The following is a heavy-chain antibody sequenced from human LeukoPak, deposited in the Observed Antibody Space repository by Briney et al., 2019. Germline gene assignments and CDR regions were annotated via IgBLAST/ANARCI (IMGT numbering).Heavy chain of an antibody. CDR2: IWYDGSNK. V-gene: IGHV3-33*01. Sequence: PGGSLRLSCAASGFTFSSYGMHWVRQAPGKGLEWVAVIWYDGSNKYYADSVKGRSTISRDNSKNTLYLQMNSLRAEDTAVYYCARDLVRGTLVTERYYYYGMDVWGQGTTVTVSS. CDR1: GFTFSSYG. J-gene: IGHJ6*02. D-gene: IGHD3-9*01. CDR3: ARDLVRGTLVTERYYYYGMDV.